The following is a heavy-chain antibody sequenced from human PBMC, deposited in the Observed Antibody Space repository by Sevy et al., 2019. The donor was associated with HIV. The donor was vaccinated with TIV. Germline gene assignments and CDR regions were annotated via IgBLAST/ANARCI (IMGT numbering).Heavy chain of an antibody. D-gene: IGHD3-10*01. V-gene: IGHV3-30*18. Sequence: GESRKISCAASGFTFSSYGMHWVRQAPGKGLEWVAVISYDGSNKYYADSVKGRFTISRDNSKNTLYLQMNSLRAEDTAVYYCAKGQRWFGELPGLAFDIWGQGTMVTVSS. CDR3: AKGQRWFGELPGLAFDI. CDR1: GFTFSSYG. CDR2: ISYDGSNK. J-gene: IGHJ3*02.